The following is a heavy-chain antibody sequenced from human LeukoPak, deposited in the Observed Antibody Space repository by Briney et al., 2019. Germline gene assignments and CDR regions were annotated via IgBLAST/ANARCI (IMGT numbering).Heavy chain of an antibody. CDR3: ARHSSSWYSVDY. V-gene: IGHV4-4*07. J-gene: IGHJ4*02. CDR1: GGSISSYY. D-gene: IGHD6-13*01. Sequence: SETLSLTCTVSGGSISSYYWSWMRQPAGKGLEWIGRIYSSGNTNYNPSLKSRVTMSVDTSKNQFSLKLSSVTAADTAVYYCARHSSSWYSVDYWGQGTLVTVSS. CDR2: IYSSGNT.